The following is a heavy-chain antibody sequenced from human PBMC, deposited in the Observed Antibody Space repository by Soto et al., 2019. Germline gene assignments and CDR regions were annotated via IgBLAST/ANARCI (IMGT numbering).Heavy chain of an antibody. CDR3: ARVGGVYTAMLSAYGDYDLFITCFDF. D-gene: IGHD5-18*01. Sequence: QVQLVQSGAEVKKPGASVKVSCKASGYPFTTYGISWVRQAPGQGLEWMGWISAYNGNTNYAQKLQGRVTMTTDTSTSTAYMELRSLRSDDTAVYYCARVGGVYTAMLSAYGDYDLFITCFDFWGQGTLVTVSS. V-gene: IGHV1-18*01. CDR1: GYPFTTYG. J-gene: IGHJ4*02. CDR2: ISAYNGNT.